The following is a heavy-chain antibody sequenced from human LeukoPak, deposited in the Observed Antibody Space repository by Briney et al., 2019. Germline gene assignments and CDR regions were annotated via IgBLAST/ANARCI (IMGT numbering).Heavy chain of an antibody. CDR2: ISGGGST. D-gene: IGHD2-21*02. V-gene: IGHV3-53*01. CDR3: AGRDSGYYYGMDL. J-gene: IGHJ6*02. CDR1: GFTFSTHS. Sequence: GGSLRLSCAASGFTFSTHSMNWVRQAPGRGLEWVSVISGGGSTFYADSVKGRFTISRDSSKNTLYLQMNSLRAEDTAMYYCAGRDSGYYYGMDLWGLGTTVTVSS.